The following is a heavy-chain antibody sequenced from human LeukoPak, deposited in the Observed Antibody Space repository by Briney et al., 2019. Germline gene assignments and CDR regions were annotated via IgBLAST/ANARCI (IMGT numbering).Heavy chain of an antibody. V-gene: IGHV4-34*01. CDR2: INHSGST. Sequence: SETLSLTCAVYGGSFSGYYWSWIRQPPGKGLEWIGEINHSGSTNYNPSLKSRVTISVDTSKNQFSLKLSSVTAADTAVYYCARGGDRGYSYWSQGTLVTVSS. CDR3: ARGGDRGYSY. CDR1: GGSFSGYY. J-gene: IGHJ4*02. D-gene: IGHD5-18*01.